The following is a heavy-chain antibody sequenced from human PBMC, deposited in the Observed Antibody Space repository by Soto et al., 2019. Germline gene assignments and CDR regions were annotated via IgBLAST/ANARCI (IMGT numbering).Heavy chain of an antibody. J-gene: IGHJ4*01. CDR3: ARGVRAETYYTAFDY. V-gene: IGHV3-30-3*01. CDR1: GFSLKNYA. D-gene: IGHD3-3*01. CDR2: ISHNDEPKI. Sequence: QVQLVESGGGVVQTGSSLRLSCAASGFSLKNYAFPWVRLSPGKGLEWVALISHNDEPKIFYADSVQGRFTISRDNFKNTVYLQRNSLRDEDTAVYHCARGVRAETYYTAFDYWGQGTQVTVSS.